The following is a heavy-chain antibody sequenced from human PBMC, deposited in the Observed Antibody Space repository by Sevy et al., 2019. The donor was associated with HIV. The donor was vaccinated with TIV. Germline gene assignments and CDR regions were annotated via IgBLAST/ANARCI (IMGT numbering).Heavy chain of an antibody. CDR2: ISSGSNYI. CDR3: AGEGSGRY. D-gene: IGHD3-10*01. Sequence: GGSLRLSCAASGFTFNKYNMIWVRQAPGKGLEWVSFISSGSNYIYYADSVMGRFTTSRDNAKNSLYLQMNTLRAEDTAVYYCAGEGSGRYWGQGTLVTVSS. CDR1: GFTFNKYN. J-gene: IGHJ4*02. V-gene: IGHV3-21*01.